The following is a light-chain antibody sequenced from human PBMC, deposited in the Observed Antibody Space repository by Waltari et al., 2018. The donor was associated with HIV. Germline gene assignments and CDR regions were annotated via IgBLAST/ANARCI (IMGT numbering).Light chain of an antibody. CDR3: SSYAGSNNLV. V-gene: IGLV2-8*01. Sequence: QSALTQPPSASGSPGQSVTISCTGTSSDGGGYNYVSWYQQHPGKAPKLMIYEVSKRPAGCPARFSGSKSGNAASLTVSGLQAEDDADYYCSSYAGSNNLVFGGGTKLTVL. CDR2: EVS. CDR1: SSDGGGYNY. J-gene: IGLJ2*01.